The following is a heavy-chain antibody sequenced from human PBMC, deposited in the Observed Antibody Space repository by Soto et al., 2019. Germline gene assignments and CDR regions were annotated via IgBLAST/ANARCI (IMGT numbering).Heavy chain of an antibody. Sequence: GGSLRFSCAASGFTFSSYAMSWVRQAPGKGLEWVSAISGSGGSTYYADSVKGRFTISRDNSKNTLYLQMNSLRAEDMAVYYCAKDSDIVVVVAVVGFDYWGQGTLVTVSS. D-gene: IGHD2-15*01. V-gene: IGHV3-23*01. CDR2: ISGSGGST. CDR3: AKDSDIVVVVAVVGFDY. J-gene: IGHJ4*02. CDR1: GFTFSSYA.